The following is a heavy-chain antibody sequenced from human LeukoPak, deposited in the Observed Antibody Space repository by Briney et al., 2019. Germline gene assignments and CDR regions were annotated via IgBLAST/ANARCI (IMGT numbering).Heavy chain of an antibody. CDR1: GFTFSSYE. J-gene: IGHJ4*02. Sequence: PGGSLRLSCAASGFTFSSYEMNWVRQAPGKGLEWVSYISSSGSTIYYADSVKGRFTISGDNAKNSLYLQMNSLRAEDTAVYYCARGHIAAGDYWGQGTLVTVSS. CDR3: ARGHIAAGDY. V-gene: IGHV3-48*03. D-gene: IGHD6-13*01. CDR2: ISSSGSTI.